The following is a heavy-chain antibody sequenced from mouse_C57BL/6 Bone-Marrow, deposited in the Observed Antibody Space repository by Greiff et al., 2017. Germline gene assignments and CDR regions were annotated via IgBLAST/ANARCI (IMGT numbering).Heavy chain of an antibody. D-gene: IGHD1-1*01. J-gene: IGHJ1*03. V-gene: IGHV14-3*01. Sequence: VQLQQSVAELVRPGASVKLSCTASGFNIKNTYMHWVKPRPEQGLEWIGRIDPANGHTKYAPKFQGKATITADPSSNTAYLQLSRLTSEDTAIYYCARSGTTVVATDWYFDVWGTGTTVTVAS. CDR3: ARSGTTVVATDWYFDV. CDR1: GFNIKNTY. CDR2: IDPANGHT.